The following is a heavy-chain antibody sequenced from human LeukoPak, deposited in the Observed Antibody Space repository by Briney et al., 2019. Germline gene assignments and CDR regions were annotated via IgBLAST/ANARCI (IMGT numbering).Heavy chain of an antibody. CDR2: IIPILGIA. CDR3: ARDRSVLKR. J-gene: IGHJ4*02. Sequence: SVKVSCKASVGTFSSYAISGVRPAPGQGLEWMGRIIPILGIANYAQKFQGRVTIPADKSTSTAYMELSSLRSDDTAVYYCARDRSVLKRWGQGTLVTVSS. CDR1: VGTFSSYA. V-gene: IGHV1-69*04.